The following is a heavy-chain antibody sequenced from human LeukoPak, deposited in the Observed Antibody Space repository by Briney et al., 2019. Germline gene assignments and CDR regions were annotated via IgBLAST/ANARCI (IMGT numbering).Heavy chain of an antibody. CDR1: GFTFSSYS. D-gene: IGHD2-15*01. Sequence: QSGGSLGLSCAASGFTFSSYSMNWVRQAPGKGLEWISYISLSSGTIYYADSVKGRFTISRDNGKNSLYLQMNSLRDEDTAVYYCARDRGYCSGGSCYTYYFDYWGQGTLVTVSS. CDR2: ISLSSGTI. CDR3: ARDRGYCSGGSCYTYYFDY. J-gene: IGHJ4*02. V-gene: IGHV3-48*02.